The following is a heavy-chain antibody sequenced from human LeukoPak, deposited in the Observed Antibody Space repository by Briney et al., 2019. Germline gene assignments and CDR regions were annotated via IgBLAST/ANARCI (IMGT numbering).Heavy chain of an antibody. CDR3: AKDRGRGRDAFDL. CDR2: ISRSGDT. Sequence: PSETLSLTCSVSGDSISSYAWSWIRRPPGKGLEWIGDISRSGDTNYSPSLKSRLTISVDMSKNQFSLKLRSVTAADTAVYYCAKDRGRGRDAFDLWGQGTVVTVSS. D-gene: IGHD3-10*01. J-gene: IGHJ3*01. CDR1: GDSISSYA. V-gene: IGHV4-59*01.